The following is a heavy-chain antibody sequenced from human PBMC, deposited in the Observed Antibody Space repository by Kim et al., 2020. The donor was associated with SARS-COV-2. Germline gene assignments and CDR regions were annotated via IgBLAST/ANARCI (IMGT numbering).Heavy chain of an antibody. Sequence: SETLSLTCTVSGGSISSGGYYWSWIRQHPGKGLEWIGYIYYSGSTYYNPSLKSRVTISVDTSKNQFSLKLSSVTAADTAVYYCAGKGVRDHWFDPWGQGTLVTVSS. CDR1: GGSISSGGYY. V-gene: IGHV4-31*03. J-gene: IGHJ5*02. D-gene: IGHD3-10*01. CDR2: IYYSGST. CDR3: AGKGVRDHWFDP.